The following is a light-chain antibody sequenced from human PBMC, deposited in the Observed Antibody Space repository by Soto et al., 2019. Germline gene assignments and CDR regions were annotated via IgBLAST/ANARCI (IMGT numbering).Light chain of an antibody. CDR1: SSDVGGYNY. CDR2: EVS. V-gene: IGLV2-14*01. CDR3: SSYTSSSTPPYV. Sequence: QSALTQPASVSGSPGQSITISCTGTSSDVGGYNYASWYQQHPGKAPKLMIYEVSNRPSGVSNRFSGSKSGNTASLTISGLQAEDEADYYCSSYTSSSTPPYVFGTGTKLTVL. J-gene: IGLJ1*01.